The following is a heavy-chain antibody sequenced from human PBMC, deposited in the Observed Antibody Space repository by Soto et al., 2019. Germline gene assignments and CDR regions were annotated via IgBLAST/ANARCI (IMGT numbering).Heavy chain of an antibody. CDR3: ARDGSRYYGMDV. Sequence: PGGSLILSCAAAGFAFRIYDMNWVRQAPGKGLEWVSYISSITSIYYADSVRGRFTISRDNAKNSLYLQMNSLRAEDTAVYYCARDGSRYYGMDVWGQGTTVTVSS. CDR1: GFAFRIYD. J-gene: IGHJ6*02. V-gene: IGHV3-48*01. CDR2: ISSITSI.